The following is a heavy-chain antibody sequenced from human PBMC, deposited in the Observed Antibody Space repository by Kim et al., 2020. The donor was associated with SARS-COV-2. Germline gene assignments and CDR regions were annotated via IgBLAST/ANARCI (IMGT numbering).Heavy chain of an antibody. Sequence: GGSLRLSCAASGFTFRNYAISWVRQAPGKGLEWVSVISASGGTTYYADSVKGRFTISRDNSKNTLYLQMNSLRAEDTAVYYCAKWSGRMAVVGPVVDNWGQGTLVTVSS. J-gene: IGHJ4*02. D-gene: IGHD2-15*01. V-gene: IGHV3-23*01. CDR2: ISASGGTT. CDR1: GFTFRNYA. CDR3: AKWSGRMAVVGPVVDN.